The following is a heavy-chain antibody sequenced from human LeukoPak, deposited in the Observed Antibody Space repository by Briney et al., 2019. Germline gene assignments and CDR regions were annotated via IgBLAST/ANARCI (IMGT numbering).Heavy chain of an antibody. Sequence: SETLSLTCTVSGGSISSVSCSWGWIRQPPGKGLEWIGTIYYIGSSHYNPSLKSRVTIYVDTSKNQFSLKLSSVTAADTAVYYCARGFGSGTSPIDLWGQGALVTVSS. D-gene: IGHD3-10*01. J-gene: IGHJ5*02. V-gene: IGHV4-39*07. CDR1: GGSISSVSCS. CDR3: ARGFGSGTSPIDL. CDR2: IYYIGSS.